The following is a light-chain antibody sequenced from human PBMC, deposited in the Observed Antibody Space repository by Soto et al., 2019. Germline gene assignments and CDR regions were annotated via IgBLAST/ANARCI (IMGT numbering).Light chain of an antibody. V-gene: IGKV1-9*01. J-gene: IGKJ4*01. CDR3: QQLNSYLT. CDR2: DAS. Sequence: DIHLTQSPSFLSASVGDRVTITCRASLAISNYLAWYQQKPGKAPKLLIYDASTLQGGVPSRFSGSGSGTEFTLTIRNLQPEDFATYYCQQLNSYLTFGRGTKVEIK. CDR1: LAISNY.